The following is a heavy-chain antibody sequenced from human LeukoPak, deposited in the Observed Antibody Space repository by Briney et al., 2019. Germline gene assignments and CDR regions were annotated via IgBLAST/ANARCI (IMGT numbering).Heavy chain of an antibody. CDR1: GGSISSYY. J-gene: IGHJ5*02. Sequence: SETLSLTCSVSGGSISSYYWSWIRQPPGKGLEWIGYIYYSGTTNYKPSLKSRVTMSVGASKNQFSLKLSSVTAADTAVYYCARGVAAPWFDPWGQGTLVTVSS. CDR2: IYYSGTT. D-gene: IGHD6-6*01. CDR3: ARGVAAPWFDP. V-gene: IGHV4-59*01.